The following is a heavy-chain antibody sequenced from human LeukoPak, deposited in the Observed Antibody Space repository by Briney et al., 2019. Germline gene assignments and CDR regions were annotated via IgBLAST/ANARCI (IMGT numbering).Heavy chain of an antibody. CDR2: INHSGST. J-gene: IGHJ5*02. CDR1: GGSFSGYY. CDR3: ARGAGKGIPPIDP. V-gene: IGHV4-34*01. D-gene: IGHD2-21*01. Sequence: TPSETLSLTCAVYGGSFSGYYWSWIRQPPGKGLEWIGEINHSGSTNYNPSLKSRVTISVDTSKNQFSLKLSSVTAADTAVYYCARGAGKGIPPIDPWGQGTLVTVSS.